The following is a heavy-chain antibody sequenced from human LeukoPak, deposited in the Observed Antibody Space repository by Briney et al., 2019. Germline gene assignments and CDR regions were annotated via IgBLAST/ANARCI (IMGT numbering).Heavy chain of an antibody. D-gene: IGHD6-19*01. CDR2: IYYSGST. CDR1: GGSISSYY. Sequence: PETLSLTCTVSGGSISSYYWSWIRQPPGKGLEWIGYIYYSGSTNYNPSLKSRVTISVDTSKNQFSLKLSSVTAADTAVYYCATLIAVAGTLDYWGQGTLVTVSS. CDR3: ATLIAVAGTLDY. J-gene: IGHJ4*02. V-gene: IGHV4-59*12.